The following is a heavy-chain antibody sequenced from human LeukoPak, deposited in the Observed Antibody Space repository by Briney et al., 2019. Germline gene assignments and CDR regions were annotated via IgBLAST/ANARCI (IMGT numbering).Heavy chain of an antibody. CDR3: ASRRVSDEWYPSLNSYYYYMDV. J-gene: IGHJ6*03. V-gene: IGHV1-69*05. CDR2: IIPIFGTA. Sequence: ASVKVSCKASGGTFSSYAISWVRQAPGQGLEWMGWIIPIFGTANYAQKFQGRVTITTDESTSTASMELSSLRSADTAVYYCASRRVSDEWYPSLNSYYYYMDVWGKGTTVTVSS. D-gene: IGHD3-3*01. CDR1: GGTFSSYA.